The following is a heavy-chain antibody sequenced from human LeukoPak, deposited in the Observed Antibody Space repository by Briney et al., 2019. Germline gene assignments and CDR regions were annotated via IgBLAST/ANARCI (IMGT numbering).Heavy chain of an antibody. D-gene: IGHD5-18*01. CDR1: GGSISSGGYY. CDR2: IHYNGNT. Sequence: PSQTLSLTCTVSGGSISSGGYYWSWIRQHPGKGLEWIGYIHYNGNTYYNQSLKSRVTISVDTSKNQFSLKLSSVTAADTAVFYCARGAMGGANWFDPWGQETLDTVSS. J-gene: IGHJ5*02. CDR3: ARGAMGGANWFDP. V-gene: IGHV4-31*03.